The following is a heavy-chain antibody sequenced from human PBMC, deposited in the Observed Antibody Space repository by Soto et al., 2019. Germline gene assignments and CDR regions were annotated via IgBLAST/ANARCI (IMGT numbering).Heavy chain of an antibody. D-gene: IGHD3-9*01. V-gene: IGHV3-74*01. CDR3: ARGQYYDILTALPEEPLEYYYSYMDV. J-gene: IGHJ6*03. CDR2: INSDGRST. Sequence: KGMVWVSRINSDGRSTSYADSVKGRFTISRDNAKNTLYLQLNSLRAEDTAVYYCARGQYYDILTALPEEPLEYYYSYMDVWVKRSTVIV.